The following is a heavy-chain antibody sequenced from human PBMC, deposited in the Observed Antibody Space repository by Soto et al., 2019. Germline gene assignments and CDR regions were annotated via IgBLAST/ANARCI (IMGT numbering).Heavy chain of an antibody. D-gene: IGHD6-19*01. CDR1: GDIVYSHSAA. V-gene: IGHV6-1*01. CDR3: VRSIAVAHDWFDP. J-gene: IGHJ5*02. CDR2: TYYRSKWYN. Sequence: SQTFSLTCAISGDIVYSHSAAWHWIRHSPSRGLEWLGRTYYRSKWYNDYAVSVKSRITINPDTSKNQFSLQLNSVTPEDTAVYYCVRSIAVAHDWFDPWGQGTLVTVSS.